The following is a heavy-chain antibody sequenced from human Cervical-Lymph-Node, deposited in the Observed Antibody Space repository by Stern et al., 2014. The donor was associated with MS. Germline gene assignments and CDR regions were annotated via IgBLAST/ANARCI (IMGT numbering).Heavy chain of an antibody. CDR3: ARGMGASDH. CDR2: INPSGGST. D-gene: IGHD1-26*01. Sequence: QVQLVESGAEVKKPGASVKVSCKASGYTFTSYYMHWVRQAPGQGLEWMGIINPSGGSTSYAQKFQGRVTMTTNTTTSTAYMELGNLTSDDTAVYYCARGMGASDHWGQGTLITVSS. CDR1: GYTFTSYY. J-gene: IGHJ5*02. V-gene: IGHV1-46*01.